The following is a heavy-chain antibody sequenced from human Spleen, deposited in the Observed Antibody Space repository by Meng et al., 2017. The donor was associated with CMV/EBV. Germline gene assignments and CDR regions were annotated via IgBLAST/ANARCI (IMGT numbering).Heavy chain of an antibody. Sequence: SFTSYACTWIRQPPGKGLEWIGDINHSGTTNYNPSLKSRVTISADTSKNEFSLSLTSLTAADAAVYYCARVGYCSRTSCIRGYVDTWGQGTLVTVSS. D-gene: IGHD2-2*01. CDR1: SFTSYA. CDR2: INHSGTT. V-gene: IGHV4-34*01. J-gene: IGHJ5*02. CDR3: ARVGYCSRTSCIRGYVDT.